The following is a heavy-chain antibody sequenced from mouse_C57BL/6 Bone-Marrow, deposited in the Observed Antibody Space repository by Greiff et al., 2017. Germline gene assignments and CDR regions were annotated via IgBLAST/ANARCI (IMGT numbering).Heavy chain of an antibody. CDR2: ISDGGSYT. V-gene: IGHV5-4*01. J-gene: IGHJ2*01. CDR3: AREGYFDY. CDR1: GFTFSSYA. Sequence: EVQGVESGGGLVKPGGSLKLSCAASGFTFSSYAMSWVRQTPEKRLEWVATISDGGSYTYYPDNVKGRFTISRDNAKNNLYLQMSHLKSEDTAMYYCAREGYFDYWGQGTTLTVSS.